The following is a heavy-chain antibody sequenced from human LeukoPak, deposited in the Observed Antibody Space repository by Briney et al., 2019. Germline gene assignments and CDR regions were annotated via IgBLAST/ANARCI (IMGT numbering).Heavy chain of an antibody. J-gene: IGHJ4*02. Sequence: GGSLRLSCAASGFTFSSYAMSWVRQAPGKGLEWVSAISDSGGSTYYADSVKGRFTISRDNSKNTLYLQMNSLRAEDTAIYFCAKDAAVNIVGVTAANSWGQGTLVTVSS. V-gene: IGHV3-23*01. CDR1: GFTFSSYA. CDR3: AKDAAVNIVGVTAANS. D-gene: IGHD2-2*01. CDR2: ISDSGGST.